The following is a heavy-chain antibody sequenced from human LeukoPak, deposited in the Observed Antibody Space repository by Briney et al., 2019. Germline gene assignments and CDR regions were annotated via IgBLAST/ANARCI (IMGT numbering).Heavy chain of an antibody. D-gene: IGHD6-19*01. Sequence: PSETLSLTCTVSGGSISSSSYYWGWIRQPPGKGVGFIGNIYYTGSTYYNPSLKSRVTISVDTSKSQISLRLSSVTAADTAVYYCARLAGDYFDYWGQGTLVTVSS. J-gene: IGHJ4*02. CDR3: ARLAGDYFDY. V-gene: IGHV4-39*01. CDR1: GGSISSSSYY. CDR2: IYYTGST.